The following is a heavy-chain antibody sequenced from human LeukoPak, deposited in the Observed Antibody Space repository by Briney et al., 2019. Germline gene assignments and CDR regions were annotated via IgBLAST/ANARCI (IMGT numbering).Heavy chain of an antibody. CDR3: AKAWGYLDWFGALFHY. Sequence: GGSLRLSCAASGFTFSSYAMSWVCQAPGKGLEWVSAISGSGGSTYYADSVKGRFTISRDNSKNTLYLQMNSLRAEDTAVYYCAKAWGYLDWFGALFHYWGQGTLVTVSS. V-gene: IGHV3-23*01. D-gene: IGHD3-9*01. CDR2: ISGSGGST. J-gene: IGHJ4*02. CDR1: GFTFSSYA.